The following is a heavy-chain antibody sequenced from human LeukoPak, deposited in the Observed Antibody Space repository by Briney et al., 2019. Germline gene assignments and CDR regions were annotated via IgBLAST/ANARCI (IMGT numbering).Heavy chain of an antibody. Sequence: SETLSLTCAVYGGCFSGYYWSWIRQPPGKGLEWIGEINHSGSTNYNPSLKSRVTISVDTSKNQFSLKLSSVTAADTAVYYCASQREDSSGYYSYGMDVWGQGTTVTVSS. CDR2: INHSGST. V-gene: IGHV4-34*01. CDR1: GGCFSGYY. CDR3: ASQREDSSGYYSYGMDV. D-gene: IGHD3-22*01. J-gene: IGHJ6*02.